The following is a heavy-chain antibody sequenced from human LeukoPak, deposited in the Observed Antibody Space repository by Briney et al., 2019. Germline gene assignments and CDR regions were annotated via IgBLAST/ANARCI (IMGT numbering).Heavy chain of an antibody. CDR3: TRDTTMVDAPYFFGDY. Sequence: PGGSLRLSCAASGFTFTSYAMSWIRQTPGKGLEWVSAISGGGENTYYADSVKGRFTISRDDSKSIAYLQMNSLKTEDTAVYYCTRDTTMVDAPYFFGDYWGQGTLVTVSS. CDR1: GFTFTSYA. V-gene: IGHV3-23*01. J-gene: IGHJ4*02. CDR2: ISGGGENT. D-gene: IGHD5-18*01.